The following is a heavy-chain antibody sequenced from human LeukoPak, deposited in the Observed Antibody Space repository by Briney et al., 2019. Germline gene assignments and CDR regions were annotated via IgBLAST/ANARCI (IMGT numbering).Heavy chain of an antibody. Sequence: SETLSLTCTVSGGSISSSSYYWGWIRQPPGKGLEWIGSIYYSGNTYYNPSLKSRVTISVDMSKNQFSLKLTSVTAADTAVYYCARELAGDSSGYYYGGGPIDYWGQGTLVTVSS. J-gene: IGHJ4*02. V-gene: IGHV4-39*07. CDR2: IYYSGNT. CDR3: ARELAGDSSGYYYGGGPIDY. D-gene: IGHD3-22*01. CDR1: GGSISSSSYY.